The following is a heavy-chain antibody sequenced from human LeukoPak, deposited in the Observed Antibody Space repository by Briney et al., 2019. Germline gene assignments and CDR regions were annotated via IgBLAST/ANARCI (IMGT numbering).Heavy chain of an antibody. CDR1: RLTFSIYT. V-gene: IGHV3-33*01. Sequence: GGSLRLSCARSRLTFSIYTMSWVRQAPGKGLEWVAVIWHDGSNKYYADSVKGRFTISRDQSRNTLYLQMNSVRTADAALYYCATEGGNYLTKLEYWGQGTPVTVSS. D-gene: IGHD1-26*01. CDR3: ATEGGNYLTKLEY. J-gene: IGHJ4*02. CDR2: IWHDGSNK.